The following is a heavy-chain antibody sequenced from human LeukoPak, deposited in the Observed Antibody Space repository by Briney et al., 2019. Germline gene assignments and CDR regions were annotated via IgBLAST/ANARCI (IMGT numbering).Heavy chain of an antibody. CDR2: IKRDGSEK. CDR3: ARDKEAAVDFWSGYYPL. CDR1: GFTFNSYW. Sequence: PGGSLRLSCAASGFTFNSYWMGWVRQAPGKGLEWVANIKRDGSEKYYGDSVKGRFTISRDNANNSLYLQMNSLRAEDTAVYYCARDKEAAVDFWSGYYPLWGQGTLVIVSS. J-gene: IGHJ4*02. V-gene: IGHV3-7*01. D-gene: IGHD3-3*01.